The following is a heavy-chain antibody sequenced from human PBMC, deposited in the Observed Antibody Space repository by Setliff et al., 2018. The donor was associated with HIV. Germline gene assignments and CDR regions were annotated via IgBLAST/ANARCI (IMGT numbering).Heavy chain of an antibody. CDR2: VSNSGST. CDR1: GGSISSRSHY. J-gene: IGHJ4*02. V-gene: IGHV4-39*01. Sequence: PSETLSLTCAVSGGSISSRSHYWGWIRQPPGKGLEWIGSVSNSGSTYYNPSLKSRVTISVDTSKNQFSLKLTSVTATDTAIYYCARHPREEPQRNYKFDSWGQGTLVTVSS. D-gene: IGHD1-7*01. CDR3: ARHPREEPQRNYKFDS.